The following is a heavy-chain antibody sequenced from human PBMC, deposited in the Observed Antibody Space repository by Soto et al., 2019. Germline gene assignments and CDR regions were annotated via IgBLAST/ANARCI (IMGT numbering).Heavy chain of an antibody. D-gene: IGHD2-21*02. V-gene: IGHV1-18*01. Sequence: QVQLVQSGAEVKKPGASVKVSCKASGYTFTSYGISWVRQAPGQGLEWMGWISAYNGNTNDAQTLQGRVTMTTDTSTSRSYMERRSLRSADTAVYYCARERGYCGGDYSQPNDYWGQGTLVTVSS. CDR2: ISAYNGNT. CDR3: ARERGYCGGDYSQPNDY. CDR1: GYTFTSYG. J-gene: IGHJ4*02.